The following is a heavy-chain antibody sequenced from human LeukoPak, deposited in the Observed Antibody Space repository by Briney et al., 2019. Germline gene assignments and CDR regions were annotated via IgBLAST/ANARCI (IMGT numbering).Heavy chain of an antibody. CDR2: INPNSGGT. J-gene: IGHJ4*02. Sequence: ASVKVSCKASGYTFTGYYMHWVRQAPGQGLEWMGWINPNSGGTNYAQKFQGRVTMTRDTSISTAYMELSRLRSDDTAVYYCAKAIVGAQRYYFDYWGQGTLVTVSS. CDR1: GYTFTGYY. V-gene: IGHV1-2*02. CDR3: AKAIVGAQRYYFDY. D-gene: IGHD1-26*01.